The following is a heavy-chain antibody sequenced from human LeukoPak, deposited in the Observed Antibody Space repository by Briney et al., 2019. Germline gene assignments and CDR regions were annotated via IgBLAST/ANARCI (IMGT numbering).Heavy chain of an antibody. J-gene: IGHJ6*03. CDR3: ARGPLLGYCSSTSCYGYYYYYYMDV. V-gene: IGHV1-8*01. CDR2: MNPNSGNT. Sequence: ASVKVSCKASGYTFTSYDINWVRQATGQGLERMGWMNPNSGNTGYAQKFQGRVTMTRNTSISTAYMELSSLRSEDTAVYYCARGPLLGYCSSTSCYGYYYYYYMDVWGKGTTVTISS. D-gene: IGHD2-2*01. CDR1: GYTFTSYD.